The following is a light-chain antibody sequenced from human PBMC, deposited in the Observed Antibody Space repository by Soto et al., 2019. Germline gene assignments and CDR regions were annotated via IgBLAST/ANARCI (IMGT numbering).Light chain of an antibody. CDR2: DVS. J-gene: IGLJ3*02. Sequence: QSVLTQPASVSGSPGQSITISCAGSNSDVGAYNYVSWYQQHPGKAPKLIIFDVSNRPSGVSDRFSASKSGNTASLTISGLQAEDEVDYYCSSFTTSTTLVFGGGTKLTVL. CDR1: NSDVGAYNY. CDR3: SSFTTSTTLV. V-gene: IGLV2-14*03.